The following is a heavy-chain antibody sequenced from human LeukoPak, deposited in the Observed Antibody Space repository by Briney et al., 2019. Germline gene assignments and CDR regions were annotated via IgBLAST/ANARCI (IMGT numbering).Heavy chain of an antibody. CDR3: ARALAH. V-gene: IGHV3-21*04. CDR1: GFTFSSYA. D-gene: IGHD3-3*02. CDR2: ISSSSSHI. Sequence: GGSLRLSCAASGFTFSSYAMNWVRQAPGKGLEWVSSISSSSSHIYYADSVKGRFTISRDNAKNSLYLQMDSLRAEDTAVYYCARALAHWGQGTLVTVPP. J-gene: IGHJ4*02.